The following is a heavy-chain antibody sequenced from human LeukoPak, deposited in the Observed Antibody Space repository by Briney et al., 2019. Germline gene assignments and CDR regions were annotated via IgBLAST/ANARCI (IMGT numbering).Heavy chain of an antibody. J-gene: IGHJ5*02. D-gene: IGHD2-8*01. CDR2: INHSGST. CDR3: ARAYAGCPYDP. CDR1: GGSFSGYY. V-gene: IGHV4-34*01. Sequence: SETLSLTCAVYGGSFSGYYWSWIRQPPGKGLEWIGEINHSGSTNYNPSLKSRVTISVDTSKNQFSLKLSSVTAADTAVYYCARAYAGCPYDPWGQGTLVTVSS.